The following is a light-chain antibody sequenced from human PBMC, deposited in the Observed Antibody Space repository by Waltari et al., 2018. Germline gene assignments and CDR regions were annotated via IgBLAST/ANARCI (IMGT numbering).Light chain of an antibody. J-gene: IGLJ3*02. CDR2: VNSDGSH. CDR3: QTWASGIQV. V-gene: IGLV4-69*01. Sequence: QLVLTQSPYASASLGASVKLTCTLSSGHSDYAIAWHQQQSEKDPRYLMKVNSDGSHTKGDGIPDRFSGSSSGAERYLPISSLESDDEADYHCQTWASGIQVFGGGTRLTVL. CDR1: SGHSDYA.